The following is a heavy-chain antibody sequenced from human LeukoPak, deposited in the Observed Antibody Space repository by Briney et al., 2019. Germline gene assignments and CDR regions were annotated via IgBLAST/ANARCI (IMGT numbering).Heavy chain of an antibody. D-gene: IGHD3-3*01. CDR2: INPNSGDT. V-gene: IGHV1-2*06. J-gene: IGHJ6*02. Sequence: GASVKVSCKASGYTFTGYYVHWVRQAPGQGLEWMGRINPNSGDTNYAQKLQGRVTMTTDTSTSTAYMELRSLRSDDTAVYYCARDVGYDFWSGYYRWGDSGMDVWGQGTTVTVSS. CDR1: GYTFTGYY. CDR3: ARDVGYDFWSGYYRWGDSGMDV.